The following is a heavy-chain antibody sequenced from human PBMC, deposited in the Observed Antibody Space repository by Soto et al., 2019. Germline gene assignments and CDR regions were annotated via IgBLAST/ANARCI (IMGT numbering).Heavy chain of an antibody. D-gene: IGHD3-3*01. Sequence: EVQLVEAGGGLVQPGESLRLSCVASGLTFSSYWMSWVRQAPGKGLEWVANIKQDGSEKWYVDSVNGRFTISRDKAKNSLYLQINILRAEETAVYYCESSTIFGVVEYYYYMDVWGKGTTVTVSS. CDR1: GLTFSSYW. J-gene: IGHJ6*03. V-gene: IGHV3-7*01. CDR2: IKQDGSEK. CDR3: ESSTIFGVVEYYYYMDV.